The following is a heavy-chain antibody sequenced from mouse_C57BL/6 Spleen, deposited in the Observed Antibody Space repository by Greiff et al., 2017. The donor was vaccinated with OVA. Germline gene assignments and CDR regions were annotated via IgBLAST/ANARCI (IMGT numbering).Heavy chain of an antibody. V-gene: IGHV5-15*01. CDR1: GFTFSDYG. CDR3: ARQDGSSYWYFDV. D-gene: IGHD1-1*01. J-gene: IGHJ1*03. Sequence: EVQGVESGGGLVQPGGSLKLSCAASGFTFSDYGMAWVRQAPRKGPEWVAFISNLAYSIYYADTVTGRFTISRENAKNTLYLEMSSLRSEDTAMYYCARQDGSSYWYFDVWGTGTTVTVSS. CDR2: ISNLAYSI.